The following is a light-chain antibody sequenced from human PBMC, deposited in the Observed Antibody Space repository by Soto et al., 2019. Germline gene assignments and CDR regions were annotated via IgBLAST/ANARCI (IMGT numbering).Light chain of an antibody. J-gene: IGKJ2*01. CDR1: QSVGIY. CDR2: AAS. V-gene: IGKV3-11*01. Sequence: EIVFTQSPATLSLSPGERATLSCRASQSVGIYLAWYQQKPGQAPRLLIYAASNRATGIPARFSGSGSGTDFALNISSLEPEDFAVYYWQQRGGWPHTFGLGTKLEIK. CDR3: QQRGGWPHT.